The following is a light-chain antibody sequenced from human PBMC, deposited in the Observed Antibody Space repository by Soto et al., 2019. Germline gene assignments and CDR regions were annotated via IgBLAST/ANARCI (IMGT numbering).Light chain of an antibody. CDR1: QSVSSN. J-gene: IGKJ1*01. CDR2: GAS. Sequence: ESVMTQSPGTLSVSPGERVTFSCRASQSVSSNLAWYQQKPGQTPRLLIYGASTRATGIPDRFSGSGSGTDFTLTISRLEPEDFAVYYCQQYGSSPGWTFGQGTKVDIK. CDR3: QQYGSSPGWT. V-gene: IGKV3-20*01.